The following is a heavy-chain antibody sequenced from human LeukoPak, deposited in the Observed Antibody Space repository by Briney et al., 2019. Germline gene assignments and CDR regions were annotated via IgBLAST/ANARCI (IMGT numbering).Heavy chain of an antibody. CDR2: INSDGSDT. D-gene: IGHD4-17*01. CDR3: ARDRRGSYGDYTLFDY. J-gene: IGHJ4*02. V-gene: IGHV3-74*01. Sequence: GGSLRLSCAASGFTFSGYWMHWVRQTPGKGLVWVSRINSDGSDTSYADSVKGRFTISRGNAKNTLYLQMNGLRAEDTAVYYCARDRRGSYGDYTLFDYWGQGTLVTVSS. CDR1: GFTFSGYW.